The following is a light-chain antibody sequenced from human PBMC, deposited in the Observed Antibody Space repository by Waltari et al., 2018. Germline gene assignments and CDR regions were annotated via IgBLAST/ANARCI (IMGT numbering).Light chain of an antibody. CDR3: QTGGFGIWV. J-gene: IGLJ3*02. V-gene: IGLV4-69*01. Sequence: QLLLTQSPSASASLGASVKLTCTVSSGPSNYAIAWHQQHPHKGPGYLMKVNSDGSHIKGDGIPDRFSGSSSGAERYLSISSLQSEDEADYYCQTGGFGIWVFGGGTKLTIL. CDR1: SGPSNYA. CDR2: VNSDGSH.